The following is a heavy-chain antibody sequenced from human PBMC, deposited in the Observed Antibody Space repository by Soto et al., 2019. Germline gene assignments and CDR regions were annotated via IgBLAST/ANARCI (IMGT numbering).Heavy chain of an antibody. CDR1: GYTFTSYG. CDR2: ISAYNGNT. J-gene: IGHJ6*02. Sequence: QVQLVQSGAEVKKPGASVKVSCKASGYTFTSYGISWVRQAPGQGLEWMGWISAYNGNTNYAQKLQGRVTMTTDTSTGTGHKELRRMRYDDMAVYYCAGVVVAASPLPCYYGMDVWGQGTTVTVSS. CDR3: AGVVVAASPLPCYYGMDV. V-gene: IGHV1-18*03. D-gene: IGHD2-15*01.